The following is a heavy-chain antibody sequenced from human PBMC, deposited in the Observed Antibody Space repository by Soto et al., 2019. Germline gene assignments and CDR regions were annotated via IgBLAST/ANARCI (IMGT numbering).Heavy chain of an antibody. V-gene: IGHV4-31*03. Sequence: QVQLQESGPGLVKPSQTLSLTCTVSCGSISSGGYYWRWIRQHPGKGLDWIGYIYYSGSTYYNPSLKSRVTISVHTSTNQSSLKLSSVTAADTAVYYCASSIGAAGEYDYWGQGPLVTLSS. CDR1: CGSISSGGYY. CDR3: ASSIGAAGEYDY. J-gene: IGHJ4*02. CDR2: IYYSGST. D-gene: IGHD6-13*01.